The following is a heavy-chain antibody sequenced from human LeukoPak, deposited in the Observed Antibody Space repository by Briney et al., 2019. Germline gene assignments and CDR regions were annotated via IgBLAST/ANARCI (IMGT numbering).Heavy chain of an antibody. CDR2: ISWNSDTL. D-gene: IGHD1-26*01. CDR3: VKDIVGAITEAFDY. CDR1: GFTFDDYA. V-gene: IGHV3-9*01. Sequence: GGSLRLSCAASGFTFDDYAMHWVRQAPGKGLEWVSGISWNSDTLGYADSVKGRFTIPRDNARNSLYLQMSSLRPDDTALYFCVKDIVGAITEAFDYWGQGTLVSVSS. J-gene: IGHJ4*02.